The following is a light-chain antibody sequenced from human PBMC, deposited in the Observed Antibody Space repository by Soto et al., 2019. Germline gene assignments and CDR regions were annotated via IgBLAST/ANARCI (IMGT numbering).Light chain of an antibody. CDR2: KAS. CDR3: QHYNSYSEA. Sequence: SASVGDRVTITCRASQSISSYLNWYQQKPGKAPKLLIYKASTLKSGVPSRFSGSGSGTEFTLTISSLQPDDFATYYCQHYNSYSEAFGQGTKVDIK. J-gene: IGKJ1*01. V-gene: IGKV1-5*03. CDR1: QSISSY.